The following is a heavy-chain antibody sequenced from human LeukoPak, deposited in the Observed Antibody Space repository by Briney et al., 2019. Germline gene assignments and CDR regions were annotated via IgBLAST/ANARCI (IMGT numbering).Heavy chain of an antibody. Sequence: GGSLRLSCAASGFTFSSYEMNWVRQAPGKGLEWGSGISWNSGSIGYADSVKGRFTISRDNAKNSLYLQMNSLRAQDTALYYCAKDITFYYDSSGSFDYWGQGTLVTVSS. CDR3: AKDITFYYDSSGSFDY. J-gene: IGHJ4*02. CDR2: ISWNSGSI. CDR1: GFTFSSYE. D-gene: IGHD3-22*01. V-gene: IGHV3-9*01.